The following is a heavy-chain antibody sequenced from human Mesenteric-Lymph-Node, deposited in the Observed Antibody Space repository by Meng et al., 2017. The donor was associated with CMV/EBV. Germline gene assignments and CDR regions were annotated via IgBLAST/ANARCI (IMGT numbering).Heavy chain of an antibody. CDR3: ARSYGSGSTNDY. J-gene: IGHJ4*02. Sequence: CTASCDSVSRGSYCWSWIRQPPGKELEWTEYIYYSGSTTYHPSLKDRVTISVDTSKNPFSLKLSSVTAADTAVYYCARSYGSGSTNDYWGQGTLVTVSS. V-gene: IGHV4-61*01. D-gene: IGHD3-10*01. CDR1: CDSVSRGSYC. CDR2: IYYSGST.